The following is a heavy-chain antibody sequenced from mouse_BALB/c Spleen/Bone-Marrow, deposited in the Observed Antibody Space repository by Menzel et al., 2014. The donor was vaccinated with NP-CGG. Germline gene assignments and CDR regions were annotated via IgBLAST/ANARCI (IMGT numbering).Heavy chain of an antibody. V-gene: IGHV14-3*02. CDR1: GFNIKDIY. CDR2: IDPANGYT. CDR3: ASSGTGGYFDC. Sequence: EVPRVESGAELVKPGASVRLSCTASGFNIKDIYIHWVKQRPEQGLEWIGRIDPANGYTKFDPKFQDKATITSDTSSNTANLQLGSLTSEDTAVYYCASSGTGGYFDCWGQGTTLTVSS. J-gene: IGHJ2*01. D-gene: IGHD3-3*01.